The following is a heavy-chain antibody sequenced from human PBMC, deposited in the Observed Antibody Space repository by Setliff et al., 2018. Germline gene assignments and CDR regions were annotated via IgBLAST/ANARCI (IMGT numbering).Heavy chain of an antibody. CDR3: ARDPFRNYDTAPVWFDP. CDR1: GFTFSDYY. CDR2: IKQDGSAK. V-gene: IGHV3-7*03. Sequence: GGSLRLSCAASGFTFSDYYMSWIRQAPGKGLEWVANIKQDGSAKYYVDSVKGRFTISRNNAKNSLYLQMNSLRPEDTAVYYCARDPFRNYDTAPVWFDPWGQGTLVTVSS. J-gene: IGHJ5*02. D-gene: IGHD3-22*01.